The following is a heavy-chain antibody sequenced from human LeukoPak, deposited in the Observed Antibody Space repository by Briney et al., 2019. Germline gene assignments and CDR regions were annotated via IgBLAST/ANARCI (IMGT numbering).Heavy chain of an antibody. Sequence: GGSLRLSCVASGFTFSDYYMSWIRQAPGKGLEWVSSISGSGHTTYYAASVKGRFTVSRDNSKNTLYLQMNSLRAEDTAVYFCAKEPHMLIGYYTDYFDDWGQGTLVIVSS. J-gene: IGHJ4*02. CDR1: GFTFSDYY. D-gene: IGHD3-9*01. V-gene: IGHV3-23*01. CDR2: ISGSGHTT. CDR3: AKEPHMLIGYYTDYFDD.